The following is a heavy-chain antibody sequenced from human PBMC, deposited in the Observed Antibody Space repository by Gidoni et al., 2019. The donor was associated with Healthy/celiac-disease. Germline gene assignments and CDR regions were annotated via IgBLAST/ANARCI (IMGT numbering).Heavy chain of an antibody. D-gene: IGHD3-9*01. V-gene: IGHV1-24*01. CDR3: ATVLPTYDILTGYYNVRGQFDY. J-gene: IGHJ4*02. CDR1: GYTLTELS. Sequence: QVPLVQSGAEVKKPGASVKVSGKVSGYTLTELSMPWVGQAPGKGLEWMGGFDPEDGETIYAQKFQGRVTMTEDTSTDTAYMELSSLRSEDTAVYYCATVLPTYDILTGYYNVRGQFDYWGQGTLVTVSS. CDR2: FDPEDGET.